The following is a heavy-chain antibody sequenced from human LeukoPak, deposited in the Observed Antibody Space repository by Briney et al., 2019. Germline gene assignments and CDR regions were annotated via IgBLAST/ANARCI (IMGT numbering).Heavy chain of an antibody. D-gene: IGHD2-2*01. J-gene: IGHJ6*02. CDR3: ARSPEYYCSSTSCLYYYGMDA. V-gene: IGHV3-11*06. CDR1: GFTFSDYY. CDR2: ISSSSSYT. Sequence: GGSLRLSCAASGFTFSDYYMSWIRQAPGKGLEWVSYISSSSSYTNYADSVKGRFTISRDNAKNSLYLQMNSLRAEDTAVYYCARSPEYYCSSTSCLYYYGMDAWGQGTTVTVSS.